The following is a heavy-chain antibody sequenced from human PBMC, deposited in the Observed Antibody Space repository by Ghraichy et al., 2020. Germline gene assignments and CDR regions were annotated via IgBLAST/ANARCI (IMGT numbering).Heavy chain of an antibody. Sequence: VSTLGADGRSTFYADSVKGRFTISRDKSKRTMYLQMNSLRADDTAVDYWAKEGGRLGEGAFDVWGQGT. CDR3: AKEGGRLGEGAFDV. V-gene: IGHV3-23*01. CDR2: LGADGRST. J-gene: IGHJ3*01. D-gene: IGHD3-10*01.